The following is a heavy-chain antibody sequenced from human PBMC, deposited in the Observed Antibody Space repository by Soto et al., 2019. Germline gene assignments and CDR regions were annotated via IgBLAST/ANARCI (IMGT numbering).Heavy chain of an antibody. D-gene: IGHD3-3*01. Sequence: SETLSLTCTVSGGSISSGDYYWSWIRQPPGKGLEWIGYIYYSGSTYYNPSLKSRVTISVDTSKNQFSLKLSSVTAADTAVYYCARPFTILAAPPDWGQGTLVTVSS. J-gene: IGHJ4*02. CDR2: IYYSGST. CDR1: GGSISSGDYY. V-gene: IGHV4-30-4*01. CDR3: ARPFTILAAPPD.